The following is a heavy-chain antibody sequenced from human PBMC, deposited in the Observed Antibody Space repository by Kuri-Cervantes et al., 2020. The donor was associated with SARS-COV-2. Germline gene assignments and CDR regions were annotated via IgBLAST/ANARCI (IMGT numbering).Heavy chain of an antibody. D-gene: IGHD3-9*01. J-gene: IGHJ3*02. CDR2: ISGSGGST. V-gene: IGHV3-23*01. CDR3: AREGLYYDILTGYYSPGAFDI. CDR1: GFTFSSYS. Sequence: GGSLRLSCAASGFTFSSYSMNWVRQAPGKGLEWVSAISGSGGSTYYADSVKGRFTISRDNSKNTLYLQMNSLRAEDTAVYYCAREGLYYDILTGYYSPGAFDIWGQGTMVTVSS.